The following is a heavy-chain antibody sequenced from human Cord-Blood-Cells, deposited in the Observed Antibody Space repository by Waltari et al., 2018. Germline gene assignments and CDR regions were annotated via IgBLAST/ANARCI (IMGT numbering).Heavy chain of an antibody. CDR2: IIPIFGTA. CDR3: ARDRLSGVRAFDI. D-gene: IGHD3-10*01. CDR1: GGTFSSYP. J-gene: IGHJ3*02. V-gene: IGHV1-69*01. Sequence: QVQLVQSGAEVKKPGSSVRVSCKDSGGTFSSYPISWVRQAPGQGLEWMGGIIPIFGTANYAQKFQGRVTITADESTSTAYMELSSLRSEDTAVYYCARDRLSGVRAFDIWGQGTMVTVSS.